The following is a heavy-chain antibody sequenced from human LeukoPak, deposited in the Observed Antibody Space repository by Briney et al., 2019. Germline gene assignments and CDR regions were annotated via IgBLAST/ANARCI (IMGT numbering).Heavy chain of an antibody. CDR1: GYTFTGYY. D-gene: IGHD3-10*01. CDR3: ARVFQYYGPTPYAFDI. CDR2: INPNSGGT. Sequence: ASVKVSCKASGYTFTGYYMHWVRQAPGQGLEWMGWINPNSGGTNYAQKFQGRVTMTRDTSISTAYMELSRLRSDDTAVYYCARVFQYYGPTPYAFDIWGQGTMVTVSS. J-gene: IGHJ3*02. V-gene: IGHV1-2*02.